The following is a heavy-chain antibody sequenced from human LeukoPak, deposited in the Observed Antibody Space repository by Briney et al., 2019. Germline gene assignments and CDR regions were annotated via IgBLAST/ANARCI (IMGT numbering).Heavy chain of an antibody. V-gene: IGHV4-34*01. J-gene: IGHJ3*02. CDR2: INHSGST. CDR1: GGSFSGYY. Sequence: PSETLSLTCAVYGGSFSGYYWSWIRKPPGKGLEWIGEINHSGSTNYNPSLKSRVTISVDTSKNQFSLKLSSVTAADTAVYYCARRPLGGARRAFAIWGQGTMVTVSS. D-gene: IGHD1-14*01. CDR3: ARRPLGGARRAFAI.